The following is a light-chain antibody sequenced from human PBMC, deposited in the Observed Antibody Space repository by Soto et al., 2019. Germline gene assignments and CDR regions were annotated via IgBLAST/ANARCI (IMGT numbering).Light chain of an antibody. CDR1: QGISSY. J-gene: IGKJ5*01. CDR3: QQYYSYPIT. V-gene: IGKV1-8*01. Sequence: AIRMTQSPSSLSASTGDRVTITCRASQGISSYLACYQQKPGKAPKLLIYAASTLQSGVPSRFSGSGSGTDFTLTISGLQSEDFATYYCQQYYSYPITFGQGTRLEIK. CDR2: AAS.